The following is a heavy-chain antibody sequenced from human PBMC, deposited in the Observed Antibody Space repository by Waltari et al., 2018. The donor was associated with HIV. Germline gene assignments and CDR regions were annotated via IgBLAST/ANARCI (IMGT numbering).Heavy chain of an antibody. CDR3: ATVLFNQRYCGTNRCYDY. Sequence: QVQLQESGPGLVKPSETLSLTCTVSGGSVSSGDYYWSWYRQPPGKGLQWIGHIYYRGSTKYRWGPKDNPSLKSPVTISIDTAKSQFSLKLTPCTAADTAVYYCATVLFNQRYCGTNRCYDYWGQGTLVTVSS. CDR1: GGSVSSGDYY. V-gene: IGHV4-61*08. J-gene: IGHJ4*02. D-gene: IGHD2-2*01. CDR2: IYYRGST.